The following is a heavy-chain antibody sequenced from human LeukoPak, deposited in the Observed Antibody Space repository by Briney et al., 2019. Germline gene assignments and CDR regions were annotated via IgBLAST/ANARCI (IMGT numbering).Heavy chain of an antibody. CDR3: AIDRELLWFGELLFDY. V-gene: IGHV3-23*01. CDR2: ISGSGGST. CDR1: GFSFSSYA. D-gene: IGHD3-10*01. J-gene: IGHJ4*02. Sequence: GGSLRLSCAASGFSFSSYAMSWVRQAPGKGLEWVSAISGSGGSTYYADSVKGRFTISRDNSKNTLYLQMNSLRAEDTAVYYCAIDRELLWFGELLFDYWGQGTLVTVSS.